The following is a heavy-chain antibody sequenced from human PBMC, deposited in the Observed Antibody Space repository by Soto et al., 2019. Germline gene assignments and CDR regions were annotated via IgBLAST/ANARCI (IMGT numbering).Heavy chain of an antibody. J-gene: IGHJ4*02. CDR1: GYTLTELS. CDR3: ATDLAVVLPASRNYFDY. D-gene: IGHD2-2*01. Sequence: ASVKVSCKVSGYTLTELSMHWVRQAPGKGLEWMGGFDPEDGETIYAQKFQGRVTMTEDTSTDTTYMELSSLRSEDTAVYYCATDLAVVLPASRNYFDYWGQGTPVTVSS. CDR2: FDPEDGET. V-gene: IGHV1-24*01.